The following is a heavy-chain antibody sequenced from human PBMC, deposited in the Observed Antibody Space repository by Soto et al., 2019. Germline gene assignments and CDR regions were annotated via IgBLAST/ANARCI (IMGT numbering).Heavy chain of an antibody. D-gene: IGHD2-2*01. J-gene: IGHJ4*02. CDR2: IYPGDSDT. V-gene: IGHV5-51*01. CDR3: ARQKSCTSCYYDY. CDR1: RYSFTSYW. Sequence: GESLKISFKGSRYSFTSYWIGWVRQMPGKGLEWMGIIYPGDSDTRYSTSFQGQVTISADKSISTAYREWSRLKAPNHAIYYCARQKSCTSCYYDYWGQGTLVTVTS.